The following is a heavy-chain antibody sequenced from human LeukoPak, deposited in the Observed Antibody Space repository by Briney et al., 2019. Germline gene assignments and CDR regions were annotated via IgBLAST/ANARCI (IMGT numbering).Heavy chain of an antibody. Sequence: GGSLRLSCAASGFTFSSYSMHWVRQAPVKGLEWMAVISHVGSNEYYADPVKGRFTISRDNSKNTLYLQMNSLRPEDTAVYYCARLVEASDAFDIWGQGTMVTVSS. D-gene: IGHD2-15*01. V-gene: IGHV3-30-3*01. CDR3: ARLVEASDAFDI. J-gene: IGHJ3*02. CDR1: GFTFSSYS. CDR2: ISHVGSNE.